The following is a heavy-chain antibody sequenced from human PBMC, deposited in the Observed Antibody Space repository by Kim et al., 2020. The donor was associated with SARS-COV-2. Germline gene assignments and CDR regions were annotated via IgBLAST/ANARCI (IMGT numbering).Heavy chain of an antibody. CDR3: ARGVHKGRDGTIDY. J-gene: IGHJ4*02. V-gene: IGHV3-74*01. D-gene: IGHD1-1*01. Sequence: ADSVKGRFTNSRDNGRNTLHLQVNKLRAEDTAVYYWARGVHKGRDGTIDYWGQGTLVTVSS.